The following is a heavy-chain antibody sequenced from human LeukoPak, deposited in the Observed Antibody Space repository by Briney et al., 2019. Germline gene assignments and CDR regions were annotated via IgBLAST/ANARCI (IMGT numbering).Heavy chain of an antibody. CDR1: GFTFSTYT. CDR3: ARDFSPYCSSTSCSPRAFDI. CDR2: ITSSGSYI. J-gene: IGHJ3*02. Sequence: GGSLRLSCTASGFTFSTYTVSWVRQAPGKGLEWVSSITSSGSYIYYADSVKGRFTISRDNAKNSLYLQMNSLRAEDTAVYYCARDFSPYCSSTSCSPRAFDIWGQGTMVTVSS. V-gene: IGHV3-21*01. D-gene: IGHD2-2*01.